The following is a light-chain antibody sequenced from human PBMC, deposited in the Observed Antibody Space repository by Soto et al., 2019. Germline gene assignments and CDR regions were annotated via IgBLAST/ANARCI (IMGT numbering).Light chain of an antibody. V-gene: IGKV1-5*01. J-gene: IGKJ1*01. CDR3: QQYVLYWT. Sequence: DIQMTQSPSTLSASVGDRVTITCRASQSISNNLAWYQQKPGKAPKLLIYHASSLESGVPSRFSGSGSGTVVTLISSSLQPDDFANYYCQQYVLYWTFGQGTKVEIQ. CDR1: QSISNN. CDR2: HAS.